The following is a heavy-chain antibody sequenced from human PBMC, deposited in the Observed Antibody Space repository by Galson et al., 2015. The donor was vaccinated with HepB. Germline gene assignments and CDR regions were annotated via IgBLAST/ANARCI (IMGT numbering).Heavy chain of an antibody. V-gene: IGHV3-21*01. J-gene: IGHJ3*02. D-gene: IGHD6-19*01. CDR3: ARDFVGNSRYSSGWQPSAFDI. CDR2: ISSSSSYI. CDR1: GFTFSSYS. Sequence: SLRLFCAASGFTFSSYSMNWVRQAPGKGLEWVSSISSSSSYIYYADSVKGRFTISRDNAKNSLYLQMNSLRAEDTAVYYCARDFVGNSRYSSGWQPSAFDIWGQGTMVTVSS.